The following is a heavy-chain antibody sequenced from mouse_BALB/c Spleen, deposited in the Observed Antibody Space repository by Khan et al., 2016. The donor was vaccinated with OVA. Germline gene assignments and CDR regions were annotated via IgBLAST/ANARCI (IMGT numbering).Heavy chain of an antibody. D-gene: IGHD1-1*02. CDR1: GYAFTDYG. V-gene: IGHV9-1*02. CDR2: INTYTGEP. Sequence: QIQLVQSGPELKKPGETVKISCKASGYAFTDYGMNWVKHAPGKALKWMGWINTYTGEPTYADDFRGRFAFSLETSASTASLRINNLKNEDMATYFCARGFNYYGSWFAYWGQGTLVTVSA. J-gene: IGHJ3*01. CDR3: ARGFNYYGSWFAY.